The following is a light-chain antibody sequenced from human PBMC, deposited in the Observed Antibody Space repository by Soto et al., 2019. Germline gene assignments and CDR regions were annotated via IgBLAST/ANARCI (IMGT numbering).Light chain of an antibody. CDR3: SSHAGNNNYV. J-gene: IGLJ1*01. Sequence: LTLHLSAFASVGKSVTIFCTGTSSDVGAYNYVSWYQQHPRKAPKLMIYEVSKRPSGVPDRFSGSKSGYTASLTVSGLQAEDEADYYCSSHAGNNNYVFGTGTKVAVL. CDR1: SSDVGAYNY. CDR2: EVS. V-gene: IGLV2-8*01.